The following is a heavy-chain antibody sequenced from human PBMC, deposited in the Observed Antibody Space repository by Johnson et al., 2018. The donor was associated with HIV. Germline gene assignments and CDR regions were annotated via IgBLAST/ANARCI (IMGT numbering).Heavy chain of an antibody. CDR2: IDPAGNT. CDR1: GFSFSNLD. V-gene: IGHV3-13*01. J-gene: IGHJ3*02. D-gene: IGHD5-12*01. CDR3: ARGSYDGDAFDI. Sequence: VQLVESGGGVARPGGSLRLSCAASGFSFSNLDMNWVRQDIGLRLEWVSCIDPAGNTYYAGSVKGRFTISRENATNSLYLQVKSLTAVDSALYYCARGSYDGDAFDIWGRGTMDTVSS.